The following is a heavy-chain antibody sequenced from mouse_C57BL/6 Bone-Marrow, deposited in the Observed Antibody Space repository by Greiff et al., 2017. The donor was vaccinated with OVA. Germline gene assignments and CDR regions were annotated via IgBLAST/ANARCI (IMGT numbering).Heavy chain of an antibody. CDR1: GFTFSDYG. V-gene: IGHV5-15*04. D-gene: IGHD4-1*01. J-gene: IGHJ3*01. Sequence: EVHLVESGGGLVQPGGSLKLSCAASGFTFSDYGMAWVRQAPRKGPEWVAFISNLAYSIYYADTVTGRFTISRENAKNTLYLEMSSLRSEDTAMYYCARRGTGPFAYWGQGTLVTVSA. CDR3: ARRGTGPFAY. CDR2: ISNLAYSI.